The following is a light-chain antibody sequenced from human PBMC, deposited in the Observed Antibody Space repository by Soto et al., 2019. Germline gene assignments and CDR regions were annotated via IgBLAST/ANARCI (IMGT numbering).Light chain of an antibody. CDR3: QQYDNSVWT. CDR1: QSLSSTY. J-gene: IGKJ1*01. V-gene: IGKV3-20*01. CDR2: GAS. Sequence: EIVLTQSPGTLSLSPGERATLSCRASQSLSSTYLAWYQQKPGQAPRLLIYGASRRATGIPDRFSGSGSGTDFTLTISRLEPEDLAVYYCQQYDNSVWTFGQGTKVDIK.